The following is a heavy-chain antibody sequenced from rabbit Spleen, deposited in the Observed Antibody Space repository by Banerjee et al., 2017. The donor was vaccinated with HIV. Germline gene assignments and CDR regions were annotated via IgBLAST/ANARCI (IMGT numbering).Heavy chain of an antibody. J-gene: IGHJ4*01. CDR1: GFSLNSGYD. V-gene: IGHV1S40*01. D-gene: IGHD1-1*01. Sequence: QSLEESGGGLVKPGASLTLTCKASGFSLNSGYDMCWVRQAPGKGLEWIACMYAGSSGSTYSATWAKGRFTISKTSSTTVTLQMSSLTVADTATYFCTRDDGSGHYIDGYFNLWGPGTLVTVS. CDR2: MYAGSSGST. CDR3: TRDDGSGHYIDGYFNL.